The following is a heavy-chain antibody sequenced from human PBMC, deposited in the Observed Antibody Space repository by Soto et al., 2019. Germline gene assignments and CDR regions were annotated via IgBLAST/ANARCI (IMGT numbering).Heavy chain of an antibody. CDR2: IYSGGST. CDR1: GFTVSSNY. J-gene: IGHJ3*02. D-gene: IGHD1-1*01. CDR3: ARDSYTISTIGAFDI. V-gene: IGHV3-53*01. Sequence: GGSLRLSCAASGFTVSSNYMSWVRQAPGKGLELVSVIYSGGSTYSADSVKGRFTISRENSKNTLYLQMNSLRAEDTAVYYCARDSYTISTIGAFDIWGQGTMVTVSS.